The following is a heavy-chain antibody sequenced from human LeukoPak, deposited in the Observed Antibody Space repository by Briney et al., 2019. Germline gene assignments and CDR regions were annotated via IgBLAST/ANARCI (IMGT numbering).Heavy chain of an antibody. D-gene: IGHD3-22*01. Sequence: PSETLSLTCTVSGYSISSGYYWGWIRQPPGKGLEWIGSIYHSGSTYYNPSLKSRVTISVDTSKNQLSLKLSFVTAADTAVYYCATSPYYDSSGYPLVWGQGTLVTVSS. CDR2: IYHSGST. J-gene: IGHJ4*02. CDR3: ATSPYYDSSGYPLV. CDR1: GYSISSGYY. V-gene: IGHV4-38-2*02.